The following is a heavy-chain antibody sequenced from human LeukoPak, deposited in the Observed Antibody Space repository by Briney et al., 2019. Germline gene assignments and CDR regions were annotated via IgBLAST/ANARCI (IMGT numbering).Heavy chain of an antibody. CDR1: GGSISSYY. J-gene: IGHJ4*02. Sequence: SETLSLTCTVSGGSISSYYWSWIRQPPGKGLEWIGYIYYSGSSNYNPSLKSRVTISVDTSKNQFSLKLSSVTAADTAVYYCASGRVNYDFWSGYGYWGQGTLVTVSS. V-gene: IGHV4-59*01. D-gene: IGHD3-3*01. CDR2: IYYSGSS. CDR3: ASGRVNYDFWSGYGY.